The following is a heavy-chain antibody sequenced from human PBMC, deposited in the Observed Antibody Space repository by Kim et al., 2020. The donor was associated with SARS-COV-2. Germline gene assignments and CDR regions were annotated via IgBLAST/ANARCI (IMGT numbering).Heavy chain of an antibody. CDR3: ARAPGTDYYYGMDF. CDR1: GGSISSGDYY. Sequence: SETLSLTCTVSGGSISSGDYYWSWIRQPPGNGLEWIGYIYYSGSTYYNPSLKSRVTISVDTSKNQFSLKLSSVTAADTAVYYCARAPGTDYYYGMDFWGQGTTVTGSS. CDR2: IYYSGST. V-gene: IGHV4-30-4*01. D-gene: IGHD6-13*01. J-gene: IGHJ6*02.